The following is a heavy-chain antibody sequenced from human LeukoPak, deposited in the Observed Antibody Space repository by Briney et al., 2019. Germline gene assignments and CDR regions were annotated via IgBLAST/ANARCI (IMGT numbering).Heavy chain of an antibody. D-gene: IGHD3-3*01. Sequence: ASVKVSCQTSGYNFKTHAVSWVRQVPGQGREWMGWISGYNGDTAFAQKLQGRVRMTKDTSTTTAYMELRSLTPDDTAVYYCARFWVFGADTSPPYHQGMDLWGRGTTVTVSS. CDR3: ARFWVFGADTSPPYHQGMDL. CDR1: GYNFKTHA. J-gene: IGHJ6*02. V-gene: IGHV1-18*01. CDR2: ISGYNGDT.